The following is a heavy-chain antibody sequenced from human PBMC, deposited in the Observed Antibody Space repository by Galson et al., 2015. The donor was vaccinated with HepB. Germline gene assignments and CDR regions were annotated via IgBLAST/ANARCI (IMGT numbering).Heavy chain of an antibody. CDR1: GFTFRTFG. Sequence: SLRLSCAASGFTFRTFGMHWVRQAPGKGLEWVAVISYDRSNKFYADSVKGRFTISRDNSKNTLFLQMNSLRSEDTAIYYCAKDLESRANYGVSFGTWGQGTLVTVSS. J-gene: IGHJ4*02. V-gene: IGHV3-30*18. CDR2: ISYDRSNK. D-gene: IGHD4-17*01. CDR3: AKDLESRANYGVSFGT.